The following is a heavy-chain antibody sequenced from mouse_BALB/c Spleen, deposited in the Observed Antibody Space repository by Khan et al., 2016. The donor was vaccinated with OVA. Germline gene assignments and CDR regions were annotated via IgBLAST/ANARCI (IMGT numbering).Heavy chain of an antibody. D-gene: IGHD1-1*02. CDR1: GYTFINYW. CDR2: INPSTGYT. V-gene: IGHV1-7*01. Sequence: QVQLKESGAELAKPGASVKMSCKASGYTFINYWILWVKQRPGQGLEWIGYINPSTGYTEYNQNFKDKATLTADKSSSTAYMHLSSLTSEDSAVYYCARMGLGWDFDYWGQGTTLTVSS. CDR3: ARMGLGWDFDY. J-gene: IGHJ2*01.